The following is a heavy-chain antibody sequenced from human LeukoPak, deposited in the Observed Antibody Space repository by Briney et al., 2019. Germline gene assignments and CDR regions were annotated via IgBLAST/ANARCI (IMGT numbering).Heavy chain of an antibody. CDR3: AKDRGYYDSSGYWEV. CDR2: ISYDGSNK. Sequence: PGGSLRLSCAAPGFTFSSYGMHWVRQAPAKGLGWGAVISYDGSNKYYADPVKGRFTISRDNSKNTLYLQMNSLRAEDTAVYYCAKDRGYYDSSGYWEVWGQGTLVTVSS. D-gene: IGHD3-22*01. V-gene: IGHV3-30*18. J-gene: IGHJ4*02. CDR1: GFTFSSYG.